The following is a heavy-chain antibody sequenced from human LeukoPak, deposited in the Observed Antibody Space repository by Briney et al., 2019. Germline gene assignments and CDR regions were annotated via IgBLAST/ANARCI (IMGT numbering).Heavy chain of an antibody. CDR3: AKDLGYCSGGRCYTPVWFGMDV. D-gene: IGHD2-15*01. CDR1: GFTFDDYG. V-gene: IGHV3-9*01. J-gene: IGHJ6*02. CDR2: ISYNSGSI. Sequence: GRSLRLPCAASGFTFDDYGMHWVRQAPGKGLEWVSGISYNSGSIGYADSVKGRFTISRDSAKNSLYLQMNSLRAEDTASYYCAKDLGYCSGGRCYTPVWFGMDVWGQGTTVTVSS.